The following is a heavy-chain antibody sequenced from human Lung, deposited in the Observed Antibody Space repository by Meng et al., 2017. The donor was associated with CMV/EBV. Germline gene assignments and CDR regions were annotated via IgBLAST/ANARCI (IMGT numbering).Heavy chain of an antibody. D-gene: IGHD1-1*01. CDR2: IYFVNSDT. Sequence: SPYSFTNYWIGWVRQTPRKGLEWMGIIYFVNSDTKYSPSFQGQVTISVDRSISTAYLQWSSLKVSDSAMYYCVRSSHSNLGHNWFDPWGQGTLVTVSS. V-gene: IGHV5-51*01. CDR3: VRSSHSNLGHNWFDP. J-gene: IGHJ5*02. CDR1: PYSFTNYW.